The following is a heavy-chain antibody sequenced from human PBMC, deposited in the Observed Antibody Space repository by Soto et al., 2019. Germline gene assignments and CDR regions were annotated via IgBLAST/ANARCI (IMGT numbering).Heavy chain of an antibody. D-gene: IGHD6-19*01. J-gene: IGHJ4*02. CDR2: ISFSGST. CDR3: ARVGRTAVAIFDY. V-gene: IGHV4-61*01. CDR1: GDSINSDKYY. Sequence: SETLSLTCSVSGDSINSDKYYWGWIRQPPGKGLEWIGYISFSGSTNYTPSLQSRVTISVDTSKNQFSLKLSSVTAADTAVYYCARVGRTAVAIFDYWGQGTLVTVSS.